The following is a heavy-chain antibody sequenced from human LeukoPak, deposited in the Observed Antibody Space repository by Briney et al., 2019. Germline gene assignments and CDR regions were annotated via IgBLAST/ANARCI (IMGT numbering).Heavy chain of an antibody. CDR1: GFTFSSYS. J-gene: IGHJ4*02. CDR2: ISSSSSYI. Sequence: PGGPLRLSCAASGFTFSSYSMDWVRQAPGKGLEWVSSISSSSSYIYYADSVKGRFTISRDNAKNSLHLQMNSLRAEDTAVYYCARDRKGDYWGQGTLVTVSS. V-gene: IGHV3-21*01. CDR3: ARDRKGDY.